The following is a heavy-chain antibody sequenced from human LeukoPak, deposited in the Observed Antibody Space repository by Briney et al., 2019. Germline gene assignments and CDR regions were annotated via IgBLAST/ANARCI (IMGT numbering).Heavy chain of an antibody. J-gene: IGHJ4*02. CDR3: ARDLLGVSITGTSGADY. V-gene: IGHV3-30*04. CDR1: GFTFSNYV. D-gene: IGHD1-20*01. Sequence: GGSLRLSCAASGFTFSNYVMHWVRQAPGKGLEWVAVIPYDGSNKYYADSVKGRFTISRDNSKNTLYLQMNSLRAEDTAVYYCARDLLGVSITGTSGADYWGQGTLVTVSS. CDR2: IPYDGSNK.